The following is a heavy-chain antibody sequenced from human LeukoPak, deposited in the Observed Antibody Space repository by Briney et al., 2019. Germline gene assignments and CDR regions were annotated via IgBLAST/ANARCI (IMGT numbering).Heavy chain of an antibody. CDR3: ARGRPTYCGGDCYSVDY. J-gene: IGHJ4*02. Sequence: ASVKVSCKASGYTFTSYDINWVRQATGQGLEWMGWMNPNSGNTGYAQKFQGRVTMTRNTSISTAYMELSSLRSEDTAVYYCARGRPTYCGGDCYSVDYWGQGTLVTVSS. V-gene: IGHV1-8*01. CDR1: GYTFTSYD. D-gene: IGHD2-21*02. CDR2: MNPNSGNT.